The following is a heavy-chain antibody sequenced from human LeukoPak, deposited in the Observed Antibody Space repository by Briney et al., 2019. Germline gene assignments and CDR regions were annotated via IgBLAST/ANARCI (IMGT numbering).Heavy chain of an antibody. J-gene: IGHJ4*02. CDR2: INSDGSST. D-gene: IGHD5-18*01. V-gene: IGHV3-74*01. Sequence: GGSLRLSCAASGFTFSSYWMHWVRQAPGKGLVWVSRINSDGSSTSYADSVKSRFTISRDNAKNTMYLQMNSLRAEDTAVYYCARDQGYSHPVDYWGQGTLVTVSS. CDR1: GFTFSSYW. CDR3: ARDQGYSHPVDY.